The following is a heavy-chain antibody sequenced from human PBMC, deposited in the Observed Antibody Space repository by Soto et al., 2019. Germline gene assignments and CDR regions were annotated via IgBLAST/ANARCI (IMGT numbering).Heavy chain of an antibody. D-gene: IGHD3-9*01. CDR2: IYHSGST. CDR3: ARGTIELRYSSTYYFDY. J-gene: IGHJ4*02. Sequence: SETLSLTCAVSGGSISSGGYSWSWIRQPPGKGLEWIGYIYHSGSTYYNPSLKSRVTTSVDRSKNQFSLKLSSVTAADTAVYYCARGTIELRYSSTYYFDYWGQGTLVTVSS. CDR1: GGSISSGGYS. V-gene: IGHV4-30-2*01.